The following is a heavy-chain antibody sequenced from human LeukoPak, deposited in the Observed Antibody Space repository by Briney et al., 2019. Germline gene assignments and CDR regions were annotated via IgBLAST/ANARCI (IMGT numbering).Heavy chain of an antibody. V-gene: IGHV3-30*18. CDR2: ISYDGSNK. J-gene: IGHJ6*04. D-gene: IGHD3-10*01. CDR1: GFTFSSYG. CDR3: AKAFYGSGPYYYGMDV. Sequence: GGSLRLSCAASGFTFSSYGMHWVRQAPGKGLEWVAVISYDGSNKYYADSVKGRFTISRDNSKNTLYLQMNSLRAEDMAVYYCAKAFYGSGPYYYGMDVWGKGTTVTVSS.